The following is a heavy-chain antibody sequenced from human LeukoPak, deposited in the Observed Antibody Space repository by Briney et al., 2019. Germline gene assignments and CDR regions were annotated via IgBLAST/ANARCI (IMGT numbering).Heavy chain of an antibody. V-gene: IGHV6-1*01. CDR3: ARGEADHYYDSSGPNWFDP. CDR1: GDSVSSNSAP. CDR2: TYYRSKWYN. Sequence: SQTLSLTCAISGDSVSSNSAPWNWIRQSPSRGLEWLGRTYYRSKWYNDYAVSVKSRITINPDTSKNQFSLQLNSVTPEDTAVYYCARGEADHYYDSSGPNWFDPWGQGTLVTVSS. D-gene: IGHD3-22*01. J-gene: IGHJ5*02.